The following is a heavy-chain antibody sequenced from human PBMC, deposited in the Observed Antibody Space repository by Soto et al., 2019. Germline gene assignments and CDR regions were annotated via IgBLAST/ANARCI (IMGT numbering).Heavy chain of an antibody. CDR2: IYTSGTT. V-gene: IGHV4-30-4*01. J-gene: IGHJ4*02. D-gene: IGHD5-12*01. Sequence: QVQLQESGPGLVKPSQTLSLTCNVSGVSIGSGDYYWSWIRQPPGKGLEWIGYIYTSGTTYYNPSFKTRLTLSLDSATTVLSLTLRSVTAAGAAVYLCTRVLTAYSFTYDDWGQGSLVTVSS. CDR1: GVSIGSGDYY. CDR3: TRVLTAYSFTYDD.